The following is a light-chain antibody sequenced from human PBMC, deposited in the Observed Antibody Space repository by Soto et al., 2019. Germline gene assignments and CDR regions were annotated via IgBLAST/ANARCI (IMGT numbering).Light chain of an antibody. Sequence: EIVLTQSPGTLSLSPGERATLSCRASQSVSSSYLAWYQQKPGQAPRLLIYGASSRATGIPDRFSGSGSGTDFTLTISRLEPEDIAVYCCQQYGSSRKTFGQGTKVEIK. CDR3: QQYGSSRKT. J-gene: IGKJ1*01. V-gene: IGKV3-20*01. CDR1: QSVSSSY. CDR2: GAS.